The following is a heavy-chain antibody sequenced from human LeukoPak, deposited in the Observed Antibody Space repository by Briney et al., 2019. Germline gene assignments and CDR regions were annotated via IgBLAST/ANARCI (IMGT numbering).Heavy chain of an antibody. J-gene: IGHJ4*02. V-gene: IGHV4-61*01. CDR2: IYYSGST. CDR1: GGSVSSGSYY. D-gene: IGHD3-22*01. CDR3: ASYYYDSSGPKAAYYFDY. Sequence: SETLSLTCTVSGGSVSSGSYYWSWIRQPPGKGPEWIGYIYYSGSTNYNPSLKSRVTISVDTSKNQFSLKLSSVTAADTAVYYSASYYYDSSGPKAAYYFDYWGQGTLVTVSS.